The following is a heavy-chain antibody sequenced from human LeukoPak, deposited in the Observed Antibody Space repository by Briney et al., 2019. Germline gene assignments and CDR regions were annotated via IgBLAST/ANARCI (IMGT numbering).Heavy chain of an antibody. J-gene: IGHJ4*02. CDR3: VTGDHSPYYFHY. Sequence: GASVKVSCTVSGSSLSGLSMHWVRHSPPKGLEWLGGFHPEDDEIIYAQNFQGRVTMTEDTSTDTAYTELRSLRSEDTAVYYCVTGDHSPYYFHYWGQGTLVTVSS. CDR1: GSSLSGLS. V-gene: IGHV1-24*01. CDR2: FHPEDDEI. D-gene: IGHD1-26*01.